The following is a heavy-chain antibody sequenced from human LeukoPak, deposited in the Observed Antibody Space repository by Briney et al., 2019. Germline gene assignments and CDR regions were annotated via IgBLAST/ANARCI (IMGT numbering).Heavy chain of an antibody. CDR1: NDSIKDYY. J-gene: IGHJ3*01. D-gene: IGHD6-13*01. CDR3: ARYEVGSSWAQAFDV. CDR2: VSNSGST. Sequence: SETLSLTCAVSNDSIKDYYWNWIRQPPGKGLEWIGFVSNSGSTNYNHSPKSRVTISIDPSKRQFSLRLTSVTAADTAVYYCARYEVGSSWAQAFDVWGQGTMVTVSS. V-gene: IGHV4-59*01.